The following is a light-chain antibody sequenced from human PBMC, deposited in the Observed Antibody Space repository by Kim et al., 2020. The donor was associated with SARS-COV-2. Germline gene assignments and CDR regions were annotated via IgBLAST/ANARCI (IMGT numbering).Light chain of an antibody. CDR1: QDISNY. CDR2: DAS. CDR3: QQYDNLPRT. Sequence: DIQMNQSPSSLSASVGDRVTITCQASQDISNYLNWYQQKPGKAPKLLIYDASNLETGVPSRFSGSGSGTDFTFTISSLQPEDIATYYCQQYDNLPRTFGQGTKLEI. J-gene: IGKJ2*01. V-gene: IGKV1-33*01.